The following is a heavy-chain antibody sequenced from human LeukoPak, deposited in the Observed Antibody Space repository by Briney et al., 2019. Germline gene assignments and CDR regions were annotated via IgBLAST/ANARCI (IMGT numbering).Heavy chain of an antibody. V-gene: IGHV3-23*01. CDR1: VFTLRSYA. Sequence: GGSLRLSCAASVFTLRSYAMSWVRQAPGKGLEWVSAISGSGGSTYYADSVKGRFTICRNNSKNPLYQQMNRLRDEETAVYYWAKGGRGNTYTEVYYWGQGTRVPVSA. J-gene: IGHJ4*02. D-gene: IGHD2-2*02. CDR3: AKGGRGNTYTEVYY. CDR2: ISGSGGST.